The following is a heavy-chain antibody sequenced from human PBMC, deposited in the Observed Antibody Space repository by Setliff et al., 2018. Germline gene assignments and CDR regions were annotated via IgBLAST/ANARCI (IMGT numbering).Heavy chain of an antibody. Sequence: LSLTCTVSGGSISSGSYYWNWIRQAPGKGLEWVSSISRDSLHIYHADSLKGRFTISRDNAKNSLYLQMNSLRAEDTAVYFCVRFGKAFDIWGQGAMVTVSS. CDR1: GGSISSGSYY. J-gene: IGHJ3*02. CDR3: VRFGKAFDI. CDR2: ISRDSLHI. V-gene: IGHV3-21*01. D-gene: IGHD3-16*01.